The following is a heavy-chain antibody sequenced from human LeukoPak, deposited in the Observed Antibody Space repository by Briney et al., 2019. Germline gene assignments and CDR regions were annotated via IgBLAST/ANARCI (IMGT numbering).Heavy chain of an antibody. CDR2: ISSSGSTI. J-gene: IGHJ4*02. CDR1: GFTFSNAW. V-gene: IGHV3-11*01. D-gene: IGHD2-15*01. CDR3: ARDYGYCSGGSCYRIDY. Sequence: GGSLRLSCAASGFTFSNAWMTWVRQAPGKGLEWVSYISSSGSTIYYADSVKGRFTISRDNAKNSLYLQMNSLRAEDTAVYYCARDYGYCSGGSCYRIDYWGQGTLVTVSS.